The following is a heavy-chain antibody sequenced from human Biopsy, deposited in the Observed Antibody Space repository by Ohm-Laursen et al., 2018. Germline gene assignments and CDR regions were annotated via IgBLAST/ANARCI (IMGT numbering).Heavy chain of an antibody. V-gene: IGHV4-4*07. CDR3: ARAPPLIRGVVESWFDP. CDR1: GGYISHYY. CDR2: IYITGET. J-gene: IGHJ5*02. Sequence: TLSLTWTVSGGYISHYYWTWIRQPAGQGLEWIGRIYITGETDYNPSLKSRVTMSVDSSKKQFSLKLKSVTAADTAIYYCARAPPLIRGVVESWFDPWGQGILVTVSS. D-gene: IGHD3-10*01.